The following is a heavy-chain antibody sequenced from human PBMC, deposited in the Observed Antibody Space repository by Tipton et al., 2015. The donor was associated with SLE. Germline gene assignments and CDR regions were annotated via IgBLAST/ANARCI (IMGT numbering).Heavy chain of an antibody. Sequence: TLSLTCTVSGGSISSGGYYWSWIRQHSGKGLEWIGYISKTGSTNYNPSLKSRVTISVDTSKNQFSLKLSSVTAADTAVYYCAGGYSSSSICFDSWGQGTLVTVSS. J-gene: IGHJ5*01. CDR3: AGGYSSSSICFDS. CDR1: GGSISSGGYY. V-gene: IGHV4-31*03. CDR2: ISKTGST. D-gene: IGHD6-6*01.